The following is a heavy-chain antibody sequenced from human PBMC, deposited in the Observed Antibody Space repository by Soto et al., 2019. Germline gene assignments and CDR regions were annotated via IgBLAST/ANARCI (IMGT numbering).Heavy chain of an antibody. CDR3: ARAGSPYDILTGSLLGY. CDR1: GYTFTSYD. CDR2: MNPNSGNT. V-gene: IGHV1-8*01. Sequence: ASVKVSCKASGYTFTSYDINWVRQATGQGLEWMGWMNPNSGNTGYAQKFPGRVTMTRNTSISTAYMELSSLRSEDTAVYYCARAGSPYDILTGSLLGYWGQGPLVT. D-gene: IGHD3-9*01. J-gene: IGHJ4*02.